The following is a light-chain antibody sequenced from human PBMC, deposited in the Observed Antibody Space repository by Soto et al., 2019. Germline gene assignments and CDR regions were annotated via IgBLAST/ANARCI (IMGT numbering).Light chain of an antibody. J-gene: IGKJ1*01. CDR3: QQLSGYPWT. CDR1: QGISSF. V-gene: IGKV1-9*01. Sequence: DIQLTQSPSFPSASIGDRVTFTCRASQGISSFLAWYQHTPGKAPKLLIYAASTLQSGVPSRFSGSGSGREFTLTISSLQPEDFATYYCQQLSGYPWTFGQGTKVDIK. CDR2: AAS.